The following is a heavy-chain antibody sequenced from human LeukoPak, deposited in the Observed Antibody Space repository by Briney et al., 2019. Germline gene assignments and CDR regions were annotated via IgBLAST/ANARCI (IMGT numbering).Heavy chain of an antibody. V-gene: IGHV3-23*01. CDR3: AKDHGQWLANLEY. CDR1: GFSISNYA. CDR2: ISASGGTT. D-gene: IGHD6-19*01. Sequence: GGSLRLSCAASGFSISNYAMSWVRQAPGMGLEWVSGISASGGTTYYADSVKGRFTISRDNSKNTLYLQMNSLRAEDTAVYHCAKDHGQWLANLEYWGQGTPVTVSS. J-gene: IGHJ4*02.